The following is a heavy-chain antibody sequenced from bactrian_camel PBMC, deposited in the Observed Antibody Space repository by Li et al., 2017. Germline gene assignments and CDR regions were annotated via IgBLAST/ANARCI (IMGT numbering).Heavy chain of an antibody. V-gene: IGHV3S1*01. J-gene: IGHJ6*01. CDR3: AARGPYCYTKLSVRDFTY. CDR2: IATGSGNT. Sequence: HVQLVESGGGSVQAGGSLRLSCAYSGYTSFIDCMGWFRQAPEKEREGVARIATGSGNTYYADSVKGRFTISQDNAKNTVYLQMNSLKPEDTAMYYCAARGPYCYTKLSVRDFTYWGQGTQVTVS. D-gene: IGHD2*01. CDR1: GYTSFIDC.